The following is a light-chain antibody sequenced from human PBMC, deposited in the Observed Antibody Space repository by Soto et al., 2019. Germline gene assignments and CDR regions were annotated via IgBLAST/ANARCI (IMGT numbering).Light chain of an antibody. J-gene: IGKJ4*01. Sequence: EFVLTQSPGTLSLSPGERATLSCRASQTVRNNYLAWYQQKPGQAPRLLIYGASSRATGIPDRFSGGGSGTDFTLTISRLEPEDFAVYYCQQFSSYPLTCGGGTTGDI. V-gene: IGKV3-20*01. CDR2: GAS. CDR1: QTVRNNY. CDR3: QQFSSYPLT.